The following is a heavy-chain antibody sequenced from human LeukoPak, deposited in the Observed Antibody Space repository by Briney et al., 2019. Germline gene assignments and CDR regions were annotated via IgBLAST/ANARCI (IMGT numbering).Heavy chain of an antibody. CDR2: IWYDGSNK. J-gene: IGHJ4*02. Sequence: AGGSLRLSCAASGFTFSSYGMHWVRQAPGKGLEWVAVIWYDGSNKYYADSVKGRFTISRDSSKNTLYLQMNSLRAEDTAVYYCASEREDDILTDWGQGTLVTVSS. D-gene: IGHD3-9*01. CDR3: ASEREDDILTD. CDR1: GFTFSSYG. V-gene: IGHV3-33*01.